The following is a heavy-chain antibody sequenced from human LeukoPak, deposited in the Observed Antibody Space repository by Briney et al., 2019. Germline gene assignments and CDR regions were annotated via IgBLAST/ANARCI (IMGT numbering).Heavy chain of an antibody. CDR2: IYYTGST. CDR3: ARRTTVTPNWFDP. Sequence: SETLSLTCTVSGGPISSYQWSWIRQPPGKGLERIGYIYYTGSTNYHPSLKSRITMSLDTSKNQFSLKLSSVTAADTAVYYCARRTTVTPNWFDPWGQGTLVTVSS. V-gene: IGHV4-59*08. J-gene: IGHJ5*02. D-gene: IGHD4-17*01. CDR1: GGPISSYQ.